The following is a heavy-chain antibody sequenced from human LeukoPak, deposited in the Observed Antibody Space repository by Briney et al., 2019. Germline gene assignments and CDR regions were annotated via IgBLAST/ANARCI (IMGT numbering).Heavy chain of an antibody. V-gene: IGHV1-18*01. J-gene: IGHJ6*03. CDR1: GYTFTSYG. D-gene: IGHD3-22*01. CDR2: IRVYNGNT. CDR3: ARGPGGRSGYYPLEDYYYYYYMDV. Sequence: ASVKVSCKASGYTFTSYGINWVRQAPGQELEWMGWIRVYNGNTNYAQKLQGRVTMTTDTSTSTAYMELRSLRSDDTAVYYCARGPGGRSGYYPLEDYYYYYYMDVWGKGTTVTVSS.